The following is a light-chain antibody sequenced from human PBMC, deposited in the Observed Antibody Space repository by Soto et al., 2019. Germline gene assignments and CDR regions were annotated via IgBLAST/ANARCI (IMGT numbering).Light chain of an antibody. CDR3: QQYDDLPFT. V-gene: IGKV1-33*01. CDR1: QDISNY. Sequence: DIQMTQSPSSLFASLGDRVTITCQASQDISNYLSWYQQKPGKAPKLLIYDASNLETGVPSRFGGSGSGTDFTFTISSLHPEDVATYYCQQYDDLPFTFGPGTKVDFK. CDR2: DAS. J-gene: IGKJ3*01.